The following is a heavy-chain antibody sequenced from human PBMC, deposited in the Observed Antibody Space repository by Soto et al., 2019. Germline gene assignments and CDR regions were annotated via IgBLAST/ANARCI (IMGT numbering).Heavy chain of an antibody. D-gene: IGHD4-17*01. Sequence: QVQLVQSGAEVKKPGSSVKVSCKASGGTFSSYAISWVRQAPGQGLEWMGGIIPIFGTANYAQKFQGRFTITADDSTSTAYMEMSSLRSEDTAVYYCARGGRDYGDDVGPHYYYYGMDVWGQGTTVTVSS. V-gene: IGHV1-69*01. CDR3: ARGGRDYGDDVGPHYYYYGMDV. CDR2: IIPIFGTA. CDR1: GGTFSSYA. J-gene: IGHJ6*02.